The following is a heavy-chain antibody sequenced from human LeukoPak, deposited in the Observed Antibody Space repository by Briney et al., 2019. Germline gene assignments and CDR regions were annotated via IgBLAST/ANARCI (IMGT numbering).Heavy chain of an antibody. Sequence: PSETLSLTCTVSGGSIISSSYHWGWLRQPPGKGLEWIGNIYYSGSNYYNPSLKSRVTISVDTSKNQFSLKLSSVTAADTAVYHCASAYFYDSSGYDYAGLGHCFDYWGQGTLVTVSS. D-gene: IGHD3-22*01. V-gene: IGHV4-39*01. CDR3: ASAYFYDSSGYDYAGLGHCFDY. CDR1: GGSIISSSYH. J-gene: IGHJ4*02. CDR2: IYYSGSN.